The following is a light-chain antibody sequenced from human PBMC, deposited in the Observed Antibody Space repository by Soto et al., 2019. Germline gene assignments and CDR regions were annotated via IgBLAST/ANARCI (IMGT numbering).Light chain of an antibody. Sequence: EIVLTQSPSILSSSAGERATLSCRASQSVSSYLAWYQQKPGQAPRLLIYVASNMATGIPARFSGSGSGTEFTLTISSLEPEDFAVYYCQQRSNWPLTFGQGTKVEIK. V-gene: IGKV3-11*01. CDR2: VAS. J-gene: IGKJ4*01. CDR1: QSVSSY. CDR3: QQRSNWPLT.